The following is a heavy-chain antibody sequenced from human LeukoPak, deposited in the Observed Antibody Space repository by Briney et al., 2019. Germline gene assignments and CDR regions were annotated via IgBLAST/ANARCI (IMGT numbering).Heavy chain of an antibody. CDR2: INHSGGT. J-gene: IGHJ3*02. CDR3: ARGGRTYYYDSSGPEGAFDI. V-gene: IGHV4-34*01. D-gene: IGHD3-22*01. Sequence: NASETLSRTCAVYGGSFSGYYWSWIRQPPGKGLEWIGGINHSGGTNYNPSLKSRVTISVDTSKNQFSLKLSSVTAADTAVYYCARGGRTYYYDSSGPEGAFDIWGQGTMVTVSS. CDR1: GGSFSGYY.